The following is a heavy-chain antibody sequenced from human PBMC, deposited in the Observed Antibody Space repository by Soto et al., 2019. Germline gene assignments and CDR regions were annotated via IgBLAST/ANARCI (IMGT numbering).Heavy chain of an antibody. D-gene: IGHD4-17*01. CDR3: AADRSFMYGDYVDFDY. CDR2: IVVGSGNT. V-gene: IGHV1-58*02. Sequence: SVKVSCKASGFAFTSSAMQWVRQARGQRLEWIGWIVVGSGNTNYAQKFQERVTITRDMSTSTAYMELSSLRSEDTAVYYCAADRSFMYGDYVDFDYWGQGTLVTVSS. J-gene: IGHJ4*02. CDR1: GFAFTSSA.